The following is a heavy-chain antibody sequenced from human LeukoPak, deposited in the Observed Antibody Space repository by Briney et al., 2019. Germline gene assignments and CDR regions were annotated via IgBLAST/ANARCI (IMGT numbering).Heavy chain of an antibody. CDR3: ARGGGFWSGYYLDY. D-gene: IGHD3-3*01. CDR2: IYYSGIT. V-gene: IGHV4-59*01. Sequence: SETLSLTCTVSGGSISIYYWSWIWQPPGKGLEGIGYIYYSGITNYNPSIQSRVTISVDTSKNQFSLKLSSVTAADTAVYYCARGGGFWSGYYLDYWGQGTLVTVSS. CDR1: GGSISIYY. J-gene: IGHJ4*02.